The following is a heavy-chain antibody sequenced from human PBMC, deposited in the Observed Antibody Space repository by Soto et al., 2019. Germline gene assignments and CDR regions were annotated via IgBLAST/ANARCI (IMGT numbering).Heavy chain of an antibody. CDR2: ISYDGSNK. D-gene: IGHD7-27*01. J-gene: IGHJ4*02. Sequence: QVQLVESGGGVVQPGRSLRLSCAASGFTFSSYGMHWVRQAPGKGLEWVAVISYDGSNKYYADSVKGRFTISRDNSKNTLYLQMNSLRAEDTAVYYCAKEGTGAQSILDYWCQGTLVTVSS. CDR3: AKEGTGAQSILDY. V-gene: IGHV3-30*18. CDR1: GFTFSSYG.